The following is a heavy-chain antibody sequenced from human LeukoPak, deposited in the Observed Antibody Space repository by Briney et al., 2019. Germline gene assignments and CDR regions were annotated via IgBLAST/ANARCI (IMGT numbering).Heavy chain of an antibody. J-gene: IGHJ6*02. CDR3: AGDFPYYYNYGMDV. CDR2: IYYSGST. CDR1: GVSISSGDYY. V-gene: IGHV4-30-4*01. Sequence: PSETLSLTCTVSGVSISSGDYYWSWIRQPPGKGLEWIGYIYYSGSTYYNPSLKSRLTISVDTSKNQFSLKLSSVTAADTAVYYCAGDFPYYYNYGMDVWGQGTTVTVSS.